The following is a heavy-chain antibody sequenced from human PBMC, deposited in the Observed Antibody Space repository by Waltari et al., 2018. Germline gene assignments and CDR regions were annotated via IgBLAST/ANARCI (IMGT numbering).Heavy chain of an antibody. CDR3: ARGVTTVEY. CDR1: GFTFTNHW. D-gene: IGHD2-21*02. J-gene: IGHJ4*02. V-gene: IGHV3-7*04. Sequence: EVQLVESGGGLVQPGGSLRLPCSGSGFTFTNHWMSWVRQAPGKGPEWVASIKQDGSEKYYVDSMKGRFTISRDNAKNSLSLQMDSLRAEDTAVYFCARGVTTVEYLGQGTLVTVSS. CDR2: IKQDGSEK.